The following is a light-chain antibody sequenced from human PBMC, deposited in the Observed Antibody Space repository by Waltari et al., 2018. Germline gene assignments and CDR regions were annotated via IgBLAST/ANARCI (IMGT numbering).Light chain of an antibody. V-gene: IGLV1-47*01. Sequence: QSVLTQPPSASGTPGQRVSISCSGSSSNIGSNSVDWYQQVPGTAPNLLIYRNNQRPSGVPDRFSGSRSGTSASLAISGLRSEDEADYYCATWYDSLSGPVFGGGTKVTIL. CDR3: ATWYDSLSGPV. J-gene: IGLJ2*01. CDR1: SSNIGSNS. CDR2: RNN.